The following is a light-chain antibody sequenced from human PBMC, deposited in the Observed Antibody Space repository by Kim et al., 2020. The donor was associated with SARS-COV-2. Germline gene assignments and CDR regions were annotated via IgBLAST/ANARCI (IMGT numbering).Light chain of an antibody. Sequence: SATPGDKVNNTCKAGQDIDDNLNWYLQEPGETPIFIIHEATTLLPGISTRFSGSGYGTDFNLTINTIESEGAAYYFFLQHDNFPYAFGRETKLEI. V-gene: IGKV5-2*01. J-gene: IGKJ2*01. CDR1: QDIDDN. CDR2: EAT. CDR3: LQHDNFPYA.